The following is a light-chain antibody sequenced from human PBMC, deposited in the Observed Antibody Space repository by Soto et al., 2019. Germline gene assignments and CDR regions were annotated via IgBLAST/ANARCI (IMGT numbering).Light chain of an antibody. CDR3: QHSTTWT. J-gene: IGKJ1*01. Sequence: DIQMTQSPSSLSASVGDRVTITCRASQDISTYLNWYQQKPGKAPKLLIYAASSLQSGVPSRFSGSGSETDFTLTISSLQPEDFATYSCQHSTTWTFGQGTKVDIK. CDR2: AAS. CDR1: QDISTY. V-gene: IGKV1-39*01.